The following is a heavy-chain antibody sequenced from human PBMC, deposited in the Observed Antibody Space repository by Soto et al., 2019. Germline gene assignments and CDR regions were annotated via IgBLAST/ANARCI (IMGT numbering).Heavy chain of an antibody. J-gene: IGHJ4*02. D-gene: IGHD5-12*01. CDR1: GFTFSSYA. Sequence: GGSLRLSCAASGFTFSSYAMSWVRQAPGKGLEWVSAISGSGGSTYYADSVKGRFTISRDNSKNTLYLQMNSLRAEDTAVYYCAKTLYSGYDWPTDYWGQGTLVTVSS. V-gene: IGHV3-23*01. CDR3: AKTLYSGYDWPTDY. CDR2: ISGSGGST.